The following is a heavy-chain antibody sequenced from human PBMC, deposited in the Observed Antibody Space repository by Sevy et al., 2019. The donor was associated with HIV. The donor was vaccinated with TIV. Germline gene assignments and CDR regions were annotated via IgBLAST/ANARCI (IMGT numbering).Heavy chain of an antibody. CDR1: GFTFSSFF. Sequence: GGSLRLSCAASGFTFSSFFMHWVRQAPGKGLEWVATISYDGSNEHYADSVKGRFTISRDNSKNALYLQMNSLRAEDTAVYYCALERLSSNVAEYIQNWGQGTLVTVS. J-gene: IGHJ1*01. CDR3: ALERLSSNVAEYIQN. D-gene: IGHD1-1*01. V-gene: IGHV3-30-3*01. CDR2: ISYDGSNE.